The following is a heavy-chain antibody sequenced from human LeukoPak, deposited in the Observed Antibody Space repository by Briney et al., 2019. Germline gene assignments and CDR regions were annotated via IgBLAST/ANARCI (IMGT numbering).Heavy chain of an antibody. CDR2: ISYDGSNK. V-gene: IGHV3-30*18. CDR1: GFTFSSYG. D-gene: IGHD2-21*02. CDR3: AKTPPYCGGDCYSGYFQH. Sequence: GSLRLSCAASGFTFSSYGMHWVRQAPGKGLEWVAVISYDGSNKYYADSVKGRFTISRDNSKNTLYLQMNSLRAEDTAVYYCAKTPPYCGGDCYSGYFQHWGQGTLVTVSS. J-gene: IGHJ1*01.